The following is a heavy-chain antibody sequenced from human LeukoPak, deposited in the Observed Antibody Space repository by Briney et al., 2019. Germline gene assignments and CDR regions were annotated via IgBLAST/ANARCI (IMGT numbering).Heavy chain of an antibody. CDR1: GGSISSSSYY. CDR2: IYYSGST. Sequence: SETLSLTCTVSGGSISSSSYYWGWIRQPPGKGLEWIGSIYYSGSTYYNPSLKSRVTISVDTSKNQFSLKLSSVTAADTAVYYCAREELAAAGGGSGYWGQGTLVTVSS. D-gene: IGHD6-13*01. V-gene: IGHV4-39*07. CDR3: AREELAAAGGGSGY. J-gene: IGHJ4*02.